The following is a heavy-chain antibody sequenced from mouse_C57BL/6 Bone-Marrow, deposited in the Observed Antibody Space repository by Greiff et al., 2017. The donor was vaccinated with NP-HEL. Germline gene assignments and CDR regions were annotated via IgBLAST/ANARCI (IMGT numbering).Heavy chain of an antibody. D-gene: IGHD1-1*01. J-gene: IGHJ3*01. V-gene: IGHV3-6*01. CDR3: ASQITTVVAPFAY. CDR1: GYSITSGYY. CDR2: ISYDGSN. Sequence: EVHLVESGPGLVKPSQSLSLSCSVTGYSITSGYYWYWIRQFPGNILEWRCYISYDGSNNYNPSLKNRISFTRDTSKNQFFLKMNSVTTADTDTYYCASQITTVVAPFAYWGQGTLVTVSA.